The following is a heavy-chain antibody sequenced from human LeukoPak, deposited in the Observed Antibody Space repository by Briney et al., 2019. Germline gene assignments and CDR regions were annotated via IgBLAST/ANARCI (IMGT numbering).Heavy chain of an antibody. D-gene: IGHD2-15*01. CDR3: ARDHCSGGSCQFDY. J-gene: IGHJ4*02. CDR1: GGSISSYY. Sequence: SETLSLTCTVSGGSISSYYWSWIRQPPGKGLEWIGYIYYSGSTNYNPSLKSRVTISVDTSKNQFSLKLSSVTAADTAAYYCARDHCSGGSCQFDYWGQGTLVTVSS. CDR2: IYYSGST. V-gene: IGHV4-59*01.